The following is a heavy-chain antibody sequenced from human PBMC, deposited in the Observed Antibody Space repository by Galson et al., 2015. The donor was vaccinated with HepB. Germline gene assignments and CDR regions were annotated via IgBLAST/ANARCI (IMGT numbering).Heavy chain of an antibody. CDR3: AGSKRDILTGYYRDGGDY. V-gene: IGHV1-69*02. J-gene: IGHJ4*02. CDR2: IIPILGIA. D-gene: IGHD3-9*01. CDR1: GGTFSSYT. Sequence: SVKVSCKASGGTFSSYTISWVRQAPGQGLEWMGRIIPILGIANYAQKFQGRVTITADKSTSTAYMELSSLRSGDTAVYYCAGSKRDILTGYYRDGGDYWGQGTLVTVSS.